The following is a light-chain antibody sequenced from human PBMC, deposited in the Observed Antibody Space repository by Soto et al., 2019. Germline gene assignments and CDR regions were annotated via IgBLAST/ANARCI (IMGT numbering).Light chain of an antibody. J-gene: IGLJ2*01. Sequence: QSALTQPASVSGSPGQSITISCTGTSSDVGAYKYVSWFQQHPGKAPKLMIYEVSNRPSGISSRFSGSKSGNTASLTISGLQAEDDADYYCSSYTSTSTLVFGGGTKLTVL. CDR2: EVS. CDR3: SSYTSTSTLV. V-gene: IGLV2-14*01. CDR1: SSDVGAYKY.